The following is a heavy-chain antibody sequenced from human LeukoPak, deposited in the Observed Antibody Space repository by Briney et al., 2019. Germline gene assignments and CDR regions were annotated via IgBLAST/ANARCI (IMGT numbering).Heavy chain of an antibody. D-gene: IGHD5-24*01. CDR2: INPDSGGT. Sequence: ASVKVSCTASGYTFTGYYMNWVRQAPGQGLEWMGWINPDSGGTNSAQKFQGRVTVTRDSSISTAYMELSRLTSDDTAVYYCAKMAIEGGYYFDYWGQGTLVAVSS. J-gene: IGHJ4*02. CDR1: GYTFTGYY. CDR3: AKMAIEGGYYFDY. V-gene: IGHV1-2*02.